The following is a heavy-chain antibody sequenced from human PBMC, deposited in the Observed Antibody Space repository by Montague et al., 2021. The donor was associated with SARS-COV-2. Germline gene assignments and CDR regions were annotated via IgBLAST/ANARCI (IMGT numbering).Heavy chain of an antibody. V-gene: IGHV2-70*01. Sequence: PALVKPTQTLTLTCTFSGFSLSTSGMCVSWIRQPPGKALEWLAXXXWXXXKYXSTSLKTRLTISKDTSKNQVVLTMTNMDPVDTATYYCARINSDPLDYYYYGMDVWGQGTTVTVSS. CDR1: GFSLSTSGMC. D-gene: IGHD1-1*01. J-gene: IGHJ6*02. CDR3: ARINSDPLDYYYYGMDV. CDR2: XXWXXXK.